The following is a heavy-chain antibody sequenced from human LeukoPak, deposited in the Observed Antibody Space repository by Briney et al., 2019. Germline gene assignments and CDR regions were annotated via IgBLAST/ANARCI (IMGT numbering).Heavy chain of an antibody. J-gene: IGHJ3*02. CDR3: ARGGPSWGAFDI. D-gene: IGHD3-16*01. CDR2: IYTSEGT. V-gene: IGHV4-4*07. Sequence: SETLSLTCTLSGGSISNYYWSWIRQPAGKGLEWIGRIYTSEGTSYNPSLKSRVTMSVDMSKNQFSLKLTSVTAADTAVYYCARGGPSWGAFDIWGQGAMVTVSS. CDR1: GGSISNYY.